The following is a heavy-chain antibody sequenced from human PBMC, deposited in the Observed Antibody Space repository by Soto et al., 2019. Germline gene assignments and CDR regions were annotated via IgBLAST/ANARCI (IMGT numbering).Heavy chain of an antibody. D-gene: IGHD2-8*01. J-gene: IGHJ4*02. CDR2: IYYSGST. V-gene: IGHV4-61*01. CDR3: ARDGRGGYGLMGFDY. CDR1: GGSVSSGSYY. Sequence: SETLSLTCTVSGGSVSSGSYYWSWIRQPPGKGLEWIGYIYYSGSTNYNPSLKSRVTISVDTSKNQFSLKLSSVTAADTAVYYWARDGRGGYGLMGFDYWGQGTLVPVSS.